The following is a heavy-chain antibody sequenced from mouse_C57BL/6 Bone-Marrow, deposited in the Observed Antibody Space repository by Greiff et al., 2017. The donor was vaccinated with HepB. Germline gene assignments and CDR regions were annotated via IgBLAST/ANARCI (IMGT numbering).Heavy chain of an antibody. V-gene: IGHV3-6*01. D-gene: IGHD1-1*01. CDR1: GYSITSGYY. J-gene: IGHJ4*01. CDR3: AREGGSSLYAMDY. Sequence: ESGPGLVKPSQSLSLTCSVTGYSITSGYYWNWIRQFPGNKLEWMGYISYDGSNNYNPSLKNRISITRDTSKNQFFLKLNSVTTEDTATYYCAREGGSSLYAMDYWGQGTSVTVSS. CDR2: ISYDGSN.